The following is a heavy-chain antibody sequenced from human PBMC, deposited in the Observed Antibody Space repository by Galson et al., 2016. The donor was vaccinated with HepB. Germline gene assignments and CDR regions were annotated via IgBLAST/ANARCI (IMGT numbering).Heavy chain of an antibody. V-gene: IGHV5-51*01. J-gene: IGHJ6*02. CDR3: ARSLTGSYDFWGAIYNYYAMDV. Sequence: QSGAEVKKPGESLTISCKGSGYSFDSYWIGWVRQMPGKGLEWMGTIYLCDFDTRYSPSFQGQVTISVDKSISTAYLQWRSLTASDTAMYYCARSLTGSYDFWGAIYNYYAMDVWGQGTTVIVS. D-gene: IGHD3-3*01. CDR1: GYSFDSYW. CDR2: IYLCDFDT.